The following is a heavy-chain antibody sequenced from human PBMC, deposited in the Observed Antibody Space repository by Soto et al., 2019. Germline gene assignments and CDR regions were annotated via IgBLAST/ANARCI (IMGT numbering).Heavy chain of an antibody. V-gene: IGHV4-4*02. Sequence: SETLSLTCAVSGGSISSSNWWSWVRQPPGKGLEWIGEIYHSGSTNYNPSLKSRVTISVDKSKNQFSLKLSSVTAADTAVYYCARRTSYSSGWSTYYYGMDVWGQGTTVTVSS. D-gene: IGHD6-19*01. CDR1: GGSISSSNW. J-gene: IGHJ6*02. CDR2: IYHSGST. CDR3: ARRTSYSSGWSTYYYGMDV.